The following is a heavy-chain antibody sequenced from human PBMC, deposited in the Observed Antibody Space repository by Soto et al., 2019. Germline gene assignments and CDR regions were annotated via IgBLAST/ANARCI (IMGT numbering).Heavy chain of an antibody. Sequence: PGGSLRLSCAASGFTFSSYAMHWVRQAPGKGLEWVAVVSYDGSHEFYADFVEGRFTIARDNSKDTLYLQMNSLRAEDTAVYYCAKDVNDPHNYGDYNFHYWGQGTLVTVSS. V-gene: IGHV3-30*18. CDR3: AKDVNDPHNYGDYNFHY. J-gene: IGHJ4*02. D-gene: IGHD4-17*01. CDR2: VSYDGSHE. CDR1: GFTFSSYA.